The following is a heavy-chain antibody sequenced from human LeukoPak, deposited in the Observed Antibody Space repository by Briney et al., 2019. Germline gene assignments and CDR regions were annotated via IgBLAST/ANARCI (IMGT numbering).Heavy chain of an antibody. Sequence: GGSLRLSCGASGFTFSSYAMSWVRQAPGKGLEWVSAISGSGGSIYYADSVKGRFTISRDNSKNTLYLQMNSLRAEDTAVYYCAKDQHDIVVVVAATPNDAFDIWGQGTMVTVSS. CDR2: ISGSGGSI. CDR1: GFTFSSYA. D-gene: IGHD2-15*01. J-gene: IGHJ3*02. V-gene: IGHV3-23*01. CDR3: AKDQHDIVVVVAATPNDAFDI.